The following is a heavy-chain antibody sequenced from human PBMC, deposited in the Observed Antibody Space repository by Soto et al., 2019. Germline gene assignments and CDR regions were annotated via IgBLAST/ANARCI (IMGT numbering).Heavy chain of an antibody. J-gene: IGHJ4*02. CDR2: IGPESGAT. CDR1: GYTFTGHY. Sequence: ASVKVSCKASGYTFTGHYIHWVRQAPEQGPEWMGEIGPESGATRYAQKFQGRVTMTRDMSITTVYMELNNLSPDDTAVYYCGRGRSGQIVVFYWGQGTPVTVSA. V-gene: IGHV1-2*02. CDR3: GRGRSGQIVVFY. D-gene: IGHD6-19*01.